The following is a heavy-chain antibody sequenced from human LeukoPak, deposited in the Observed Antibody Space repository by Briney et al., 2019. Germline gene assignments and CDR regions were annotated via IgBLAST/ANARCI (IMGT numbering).Heavy chain of an antibody. J-gene: IGHJ6*03. Sequence: GRSLRLSCAASGFTFSSYGMHWVRQAPGKGLEWVAVISYDGSNKYYADSVKGRFTISRDNSKNTLYLQMNSLRAEDTAVYYCAKDQQWLTGRYYYYMDVWGKGTTVTVSS. CDR2: ISYDGSNK. V-gene: IGHV3-30*18. CDR1: GFTFSSYG. D-gene: IGHD6-19*01. CDR3: AKDQQWLTGRYYYYMDV.